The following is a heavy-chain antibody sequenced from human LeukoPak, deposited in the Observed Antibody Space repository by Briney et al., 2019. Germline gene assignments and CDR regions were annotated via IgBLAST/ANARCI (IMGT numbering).Heavy chain of an antibody. CDR3: ARGSFVVPAAQDAFDI. CDR2: IIPILGIA. CDR1: GGTFSSYA. Sequence: SVKVSCKASGGTFSSYAISWVRQAPGQGLEWMGRIIPILGIANYAQKFQGRVTITADKSTSTAYMELSSLRSEDTAVYYCARGSFVVPAAQDAFDIWGQGIMVTVSS. D-gene: IGHD2-2*01. J-gene: IGHJ3*02. V-gene: IGHV1-69*04.